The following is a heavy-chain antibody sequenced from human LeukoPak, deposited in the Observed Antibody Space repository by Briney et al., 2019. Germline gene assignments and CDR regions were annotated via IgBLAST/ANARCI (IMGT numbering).Heavy chain of an antibody. Sequence: QPGGSLRLPCAASGFTFSSYWMSWVRQAPGKGLEWVANIKQDGSEKYYVDSVKGRFTISRDNAKNSLYLQTNSLRAEDTAVYYCARGGGGHYYDSSGYYYFGYFQHWGQGTLVTVSS. CDR3: ARGGGGHYYDSSGYYYFGYFQH. V-gene: IGHV3-7*01. J-gene: IGHJ1*01. CDR1: GFTFSSYW. D-gene: IGHD3-22*01. CDR2: IKQDGSEK.